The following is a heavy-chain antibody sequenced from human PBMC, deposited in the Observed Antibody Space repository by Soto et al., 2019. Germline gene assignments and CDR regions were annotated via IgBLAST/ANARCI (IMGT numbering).Heavy chain of an antibody. V-gene: IGHV3-33*01. CDR2: IWYDGSNK. Sequence: QVQLVESGGGVVQPGRSLRLSCAASGFTFSSYGMHWVRQAPGKGLERVAVIWYDGSNKYYADSVKGRFTISRDNSKNPLYLQMNSLRAEDTAVYYCARDRGYCSGGICYYCGMDVWGQGTTVTVSS. J-gene: IGHJ6*02. CDR3: ARDRGYCSGGICYYCGMDV. D-gene: IGHD2-15*01. CDR1: GFTFSSYG.